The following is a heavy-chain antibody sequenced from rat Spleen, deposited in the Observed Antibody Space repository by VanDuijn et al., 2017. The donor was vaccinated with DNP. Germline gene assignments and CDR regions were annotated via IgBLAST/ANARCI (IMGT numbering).Heavy chain of an antibody. V-gene: IGHV2S12*01. D-gene: IGHD1-2*01. CDR3: TRDGTITARWY. CDR1: GFSFTSYG. J-gene: IGHJ2*01. CDR2: ISSGGST. Sequence: QVQLKESGPGLVQPSQTLSLTCTVSGFSFTSYGVNWVRQFPGKGLEWIATISSGGSTFYNSALKSRLTISRDTSMSQVCLKMNSLQTEDTAIYFCTRDGTITARWYWGQGVMVTVSS.